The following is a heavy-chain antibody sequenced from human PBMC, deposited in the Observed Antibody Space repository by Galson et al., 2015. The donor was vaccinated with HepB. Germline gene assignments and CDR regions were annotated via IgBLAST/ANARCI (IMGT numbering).Heavy chain of an antibody. CDR3: VRDTSGWSRDY. V-gene: IGHV3-21*01. CDR1: GFIFSDYS. Sequence: SLRLSCAASGFIFSDYSMDWIRQAPGKGLEWVSSINGRTGYIYYADSVRGRFTMSRDNAKNSLYLQMDSLRAEDTALYYCVRDTSGWSRDYWGQGTLVTVSS. D-gene: IGHD6-19*01. J-gene: IGHJ4*02. CDR2: INGRTGYI.